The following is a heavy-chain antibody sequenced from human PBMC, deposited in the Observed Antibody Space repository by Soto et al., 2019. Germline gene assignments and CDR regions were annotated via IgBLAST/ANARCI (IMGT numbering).Heavy chain of an antibody. CDR3: AKDLGTAYGDYGGGDYYYYGMDV. D-gene: IGHD4-17*01. J-gene: IGHJ6*02. CDR2: ISYDGSNK. Sequence: PGKGLEWVAVISYDGSNKYYADSVKGRFTISRDNSKNTLYLQMNSLRAEDTAVYYCAKDLGTAYGDYGGGDYYYYGMDVWG. V-gene: IGHV3-30*18.